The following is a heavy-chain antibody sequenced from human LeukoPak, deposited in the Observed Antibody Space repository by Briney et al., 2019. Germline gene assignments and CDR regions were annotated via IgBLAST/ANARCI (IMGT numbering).Heavy chain of an antibody. CDR2: FDLEDGET. CDR3: ATRGYLWRFF. D-gene: IGHD3-3*01. J-gene: IGHJ4*02. Sequence: ASVKVSCKVSGYTLTQLSMHWVRQAPGKGREWMGGFDLEDGETIYAQKFQGRVAMTEDTSTDTAYMELSSLSSEDTAVYYCATRGYLWRFFWGQGTLVTVSS. CDR1: GYTLTQLS. V-gene: IGHV1-24*01.